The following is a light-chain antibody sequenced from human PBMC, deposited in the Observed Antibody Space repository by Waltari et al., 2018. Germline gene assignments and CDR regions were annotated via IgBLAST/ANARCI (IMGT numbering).Light chain of an antibody. CDR1: SSDIGDYNY. J-gene: IGLJ2*01. V-gene: IGLV2-8*01. CDR2: EVN. CDR3: SSFAGSNNLV. Sequence: QSALTQPPSASGSPGQSVTISCTGTSSDIGDYNYVPWYQQHPGKAPKLMIYEVNKRPSGVPDRFSGSKSGNTASLTVSGLQAEDEANYYCSSFAGSNNLVFGGGTKLTVL.